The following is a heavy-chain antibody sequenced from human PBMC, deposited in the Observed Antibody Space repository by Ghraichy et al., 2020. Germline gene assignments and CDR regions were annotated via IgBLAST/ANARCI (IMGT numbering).Heavy chain of an antibody. J-gene: IGHJ4*02. V-gene: IGHV1-3*01. CDR1: GYTFTSYA. CDR3: ARVSSKGLQPFDY. CDR2: INAGNGNT. D-gene: IGHD4-11*01. Sequence: ASVKVSSKASGYTFTSYAMHWVRQAPGQRLEWMGWINAGNGNTKYSQKFQGRVTITRDTSASTAYMELSSLRSEDTAVYYCARVSSKGLQPFDYWGQGTLVTVSS.